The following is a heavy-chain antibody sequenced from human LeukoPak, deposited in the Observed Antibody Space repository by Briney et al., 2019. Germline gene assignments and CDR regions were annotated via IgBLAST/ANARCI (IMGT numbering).Heavy chain of an antibody. CDR1: GFTFSSYA. CDR2: ISGSGGST. CDR3: AILTAMVPRPLDFDY. J-gene: IGHJ4*02. D-gene: IGHD5-18*01. Sequence: PGRSLRLSCAASGFTFSSYAMSWVRQAPGKGLEWVSVISGSGGSTYYADSVKGRFTISRDNSKNTLYLQMNSLRAEDTAVYYCAILTAMVPRPLDFDYWGQGTLVTVSS. V-gene: IGHV3-23*01.